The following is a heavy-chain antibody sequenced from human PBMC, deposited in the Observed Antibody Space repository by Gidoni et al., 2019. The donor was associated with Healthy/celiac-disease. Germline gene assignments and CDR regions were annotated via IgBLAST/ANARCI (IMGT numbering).Heavy chain of an antibody. D-gene: IGHD2-2*01. Sequence: EVQLVESGGGLVQPGGSLRLSCAASGFTVSSNYMSWVRQAPGKGLEWVSVIYSGGSTYYAESVKGRFTISRDNSKNTLYLQMNSLRAEDTAVYYCARDLCSSTSCYLFDYWGQGTLVTVSS. CDR3: ARDLCSSTSCYLFDY. V-gene: IGHV3-66*01. J-gene: IGHJ4*02. CDR2: IYSGGST. CDR1: GFTVSSNY.